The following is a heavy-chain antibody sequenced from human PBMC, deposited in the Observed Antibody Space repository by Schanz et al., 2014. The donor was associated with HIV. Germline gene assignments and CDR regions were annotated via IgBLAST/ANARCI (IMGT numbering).Heavy chain of an antibody. J-gene: IGHJ4*02. CDR2: ISESGGRS. D-gene: IGHD3-10*01. V-gene: IGHV3-23*04. Sequence: EVQLVESGGGLVQPGGSLRLSCAASGFTFKTYWMSWVRQAPGKGLEWVSAISESGGRSYYADSVNGRFTISRDNSKNTLYLQMNSLRAEDTSVYYCARGFQGFAYWGQGTLVTVSS. CDR3: ARGFQGFAY. CDR1: GFTFKTYW.